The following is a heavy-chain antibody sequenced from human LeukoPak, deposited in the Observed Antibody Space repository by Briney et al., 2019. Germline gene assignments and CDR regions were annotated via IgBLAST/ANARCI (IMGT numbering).Heavy chain of an antibody. J-gene: IGHJ3*02. V-gene: IGHV4-38-2*02. Sequence: TSETLSLTCTVSGYSISSGYYWGWIRQPPGKGLEWIGSIYHSGSTYYNPSLKSRVTISVDTSKNQFSLKLSSVTAADTAVYYCARHVTTKTVGPAFDIWGQGTMVTVSS. D-gene: IGHD4-17*01. CDR3: ARHVTTKTVGPAFDI. CDR1: GYSISSGYY. CDR2: IYHSGST.